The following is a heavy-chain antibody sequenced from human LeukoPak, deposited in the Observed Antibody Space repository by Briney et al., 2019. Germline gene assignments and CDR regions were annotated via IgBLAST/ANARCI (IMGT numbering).Heavy chain of an antibody. CDR3: AKDKERVGYYVELDV. J-gene: IGHJ6*03. CDR1: GFTFADYA. V-gene: IGHV3-9*01. Sequence: GGSLRLSCAASGFTFADYAMHWVRQAPGKGLEWVSGISGNSGSVGYADSVKGRFTISRDNAKNSLHLQMISLRAEDTALYYCAKDKERVGYYVELDVCGKGATVTVS. D-gene: IGHD1-26*01. CDR2: ISGNSGSV.